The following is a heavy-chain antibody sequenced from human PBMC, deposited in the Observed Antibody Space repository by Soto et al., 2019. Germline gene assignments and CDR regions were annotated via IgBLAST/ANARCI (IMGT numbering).Heavy chain of an antibody. CDR1: GGSISSYY. J-gene: IGHJ5*02. D-gene: IGHD5-12*01. CDR3: ARHPSANKERGYSGYAPSWFDP. Sequence: SETLSLTCTVSGGSISSYYWSWIRQPPGKGLEWIGYIYYSGSTNYNPSLKSRVTISVDTSKNQFSLKLSSVTAADTAVYYCARHPSANKERGYSGYAPSWFDPWGQGTLVTVSS. CDR2: IYYSGST. V-gene: IGHV4-59*08.